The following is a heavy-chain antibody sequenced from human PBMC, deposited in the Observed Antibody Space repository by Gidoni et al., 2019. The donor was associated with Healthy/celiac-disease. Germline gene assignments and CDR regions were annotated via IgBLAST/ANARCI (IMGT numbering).Heavy chain of an antibody. CDR3: ARSFFDDSNSKALYYYYYYGMDV. Sequence: TFSSYGMHCVLQAPGKGLEWVAVIWYDGSNKYYADSVKGRFTISRDNSKNTLYLKMNSLRDEDTAVYYCARSFFDDSNSKALYYYYYYGMDVWGQGTTVTVSS. D-gene: IGHD4-4*01. CDR2: IWYDGSNK. V-gene: IGHV3-33*01. J-gene: IGHJ6*02. CDR1: TFSSYG.